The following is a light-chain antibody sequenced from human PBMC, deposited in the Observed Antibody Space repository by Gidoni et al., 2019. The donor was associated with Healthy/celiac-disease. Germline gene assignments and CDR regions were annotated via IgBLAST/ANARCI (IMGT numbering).Light chain of an antibody. CDR3: QAWDSSTVV. CDR2: QDS. CDR1: KLGDKY. Sequence: SYELTQPPSVSVSPGQTASITCSGDKLGDKYACWYQQKPGPSPVLVTYQDSKRPSGIPERFSCSNSGNTATLTISGTQAMDEADYYCQAWDSSTVVFGGGTKLTVL. V-gene: IGLV3-1*01. J-gene: IGLJ2*01.